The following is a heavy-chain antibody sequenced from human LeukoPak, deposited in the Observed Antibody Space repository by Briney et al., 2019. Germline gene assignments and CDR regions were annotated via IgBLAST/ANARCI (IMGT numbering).Heavy chain of an antibody. CDR3: ARASRVDWLPRAYYYYMDV. CDR2: IYYLGGT. J-gene: IGHJ6*03. D-gene: IGHD3-9*01. Sequence: SETLSLTCTVSGGSISSYYWSWIRQPPGKGLEWIGYIYYLGGTNYSPSLKSRVTISVDTSKNQFSLKLSSVTAADTAVYYCARASRVDWLPRAYYYYMDVWGKGTTVTISS. V-gene: IGHV4-59*01. CDR1: GGSISSYY.